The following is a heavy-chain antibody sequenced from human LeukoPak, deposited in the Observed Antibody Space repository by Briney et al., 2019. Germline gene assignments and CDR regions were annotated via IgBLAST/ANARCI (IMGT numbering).Heavy chain of an antibody. Sequence: GASVKVSCKASGYTFNGYDLNWVRQATGQGLEWMGWMNPNSGNTGYAQKFQGRVTMTRDTSISTAYMELSSLTSEDTAVYYRARVEFNGGYSHVYWGQGTLVTVSS. D-gene: IGHD5-12*01. CDR2: MNPNSGNT. J-gene: IGHJ4*02. V-gene: IGHV1-8*01. CDR1: GYTFNGYD. CDR3: ARVEFNGGYSHVY.